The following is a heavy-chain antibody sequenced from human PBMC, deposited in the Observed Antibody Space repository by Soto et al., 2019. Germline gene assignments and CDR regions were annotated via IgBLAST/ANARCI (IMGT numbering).Heavy chain of an antibody. D-gene: IGHD5-12*01. J-gene: IGHJ6*03. V-gene: IGHV4-34*01. CDR2: INHSGST. CDR1: GGSFNGYY. Sequence: SETLSLTCAVYGGSFNGYYWSWIRQPPGKGLEWIGEINHSGSTNYNPSLKSRVTISVDTSKNQFSLKLSSVTAADTAVYYCARERSGYDNRYYYMDVWGKGTTVTVSS. CDR3: ARERSGYDNRYYYMDV.